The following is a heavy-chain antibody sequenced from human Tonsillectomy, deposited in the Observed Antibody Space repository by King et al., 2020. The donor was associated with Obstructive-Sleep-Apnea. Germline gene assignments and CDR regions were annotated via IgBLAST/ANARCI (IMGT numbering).Heavy chain of an antibody. CDR3: ASYDSAGYYPFH. CDR2: IYYSWNT. Sequence: QLQESGPGLVKPSDTLSLTCAVSGYSISSSHWWGWIRQPPGKGLEWIGYIYYSWNTFYNPSPKSRVTLSVDASKNQFSLKRSSLTAVDTAIYFCASYDSAGYYPFHWGQGTLVTVSS. J-gene: IGHJ4*02. V-gene: IGHV4-28*01. CDR1: GYSISSSHW. D-gene: IGHD3-22*01.